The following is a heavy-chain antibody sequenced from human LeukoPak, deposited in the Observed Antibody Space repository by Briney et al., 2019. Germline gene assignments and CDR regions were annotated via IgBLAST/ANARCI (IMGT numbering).Heavy chain of an antibody. D-gene: IGHD2-2*03. Sequence: GGSLRLSCAASRYTFSSYALSWVRQAPGKGLEWVSAICGSGGSTYYADSVKGGFTISRDNSKNTLYLQMNSLRAEDTAVYYCAKDGFRGRGDAFDIWGQGTMVTVSS. J-gene: IGHJ3*02. CDR2: ICGSGGST. CDR3: AKDGFRGRGDAFDI. V-gene: IGHV3-23*01. CDR1: RYTFSSYA.